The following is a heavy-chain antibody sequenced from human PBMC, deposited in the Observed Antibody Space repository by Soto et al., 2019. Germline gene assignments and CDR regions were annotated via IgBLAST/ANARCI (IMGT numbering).Heavy chain of an antibody. CDR2: ISGSGGST. Sequence: GSLRLSCAASGFTFSSYAMSWVRQAPGKGLEWVSAISGSGGSTYYADSVKGRFTISRDNAKNSVYLQMNSLRAEDTAVYYCARDFAYYDSSGYYEGMSWFDPWGQGTLVTVS. J-gene: IGHJ5*02. V-gene: IGHV3-23*01. CDR3: ARDFAYYDSSGYYEGMSWFDP. D-gene: IGHD3-22*01. CDR1: GFTFSSYA.